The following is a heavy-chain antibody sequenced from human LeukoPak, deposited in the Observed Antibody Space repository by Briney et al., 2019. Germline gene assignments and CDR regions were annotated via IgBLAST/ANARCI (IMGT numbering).Heavy chain of an antibody. V-gene: IGHV4-4*02. D-gene: IGHD6-19*01. CDR2: IYHSGST. CDR3: ARIRGATSGAVAADY. CDR1: GGSISSSNW. J-gene: IGHJ4*02. Sequence: PSETLSLTCAVSGGSISSSNWWSWVRQPPGKGLEWIGEIYHSGSTNYNPSLKSRVTISVDKSKNQFSLKLSSVTAADTAVYYCARIRGATSGAVAADYWGQGTLVTVSS.